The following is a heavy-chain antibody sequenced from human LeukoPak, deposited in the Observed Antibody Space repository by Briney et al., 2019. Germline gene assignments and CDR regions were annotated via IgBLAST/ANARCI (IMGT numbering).Heavy chain of an antibody. CDR2: IGFGGTNK. CDR3: ARDAYGSGSYSY. Sequence: GGSLRLSCAASGFTFSHYGTHWVRQAPGRGLEWLAFIGFGGTNKYYADSVQGRFTISRDNSKNTLYLQMNSLRAEDTAVYYCARDAYGSGSYSYWGQGTLVTVSS. CDR1: GFTFSHYG. J-gene: IGHJ4*02. D-gene: IGHD3-10*01. V-gene: IGHV3-30*02.